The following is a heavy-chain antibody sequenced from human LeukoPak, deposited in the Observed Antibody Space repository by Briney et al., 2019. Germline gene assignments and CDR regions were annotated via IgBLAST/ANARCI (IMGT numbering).Heavy chain of an antibody. D-gene: IGHD6-6*01. V-gene: IGHV3-48*01. CDR3: ARGPLEYSSSSGVGY. J-gene: IGHJ4*02. CDR2: ISSSSSTI. CDR1: GFTFSTCS. Sequence: GGSLRLSCAASGFTFSTCSMNWVRQAPGKGLEWVSYISSSSSTIYYADSVKGRFTISRDNAKNSLYLQMNSLRAEDTAVYYCARGPLEYSSSSGVGYWGQGTLVTVSS.